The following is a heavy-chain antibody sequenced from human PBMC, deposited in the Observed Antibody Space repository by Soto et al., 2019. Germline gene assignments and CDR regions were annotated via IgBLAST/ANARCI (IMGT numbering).Heavy chain of an antibody. Sequence: TSETLSLTCTVSGGSISGYYWSWIRQPPGKGLEWIGYMYNTGSTVYNPSFKSRVTISVDTFKNQFSLKLSSVTAADTAVYYCARDTAMGYFDYWGQGTLVTVSS. D-gene: IGHD5-18*01. V-gene: IGHV4-59*12. J-gene: IGHJ4*02. CDR3: ARDTAMGYFDY. CDR2: MYNTGST. CDR1: GGSISGYY.